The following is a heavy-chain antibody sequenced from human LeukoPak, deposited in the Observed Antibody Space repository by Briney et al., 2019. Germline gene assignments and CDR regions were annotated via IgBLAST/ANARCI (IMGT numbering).Heavy chain of an antibody. V-gene: IGHV3-7*03. CDR3: ARGAHDFWCGYYTGSFDY. CDR2: IKQDGSEK. CDR1: GFTFSSYW. Sequence: PGGSLRLSCAASGFTFSSYWMSWVRQAPGKGLEWVANIKQDGSEKYYVDSVKGRFTISRDNAKNSLYLQMNSLRAEDTAVYYCARGAHDFWCGYYTGSFDYWGQGTLVTVSS. D-gene: IGHD3-3*01. J-gene: IGHJ4*02.